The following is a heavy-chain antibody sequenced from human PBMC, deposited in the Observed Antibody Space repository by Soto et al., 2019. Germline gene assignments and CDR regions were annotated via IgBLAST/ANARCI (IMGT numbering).Heavy chain of an antibody. CDR2: ISYDGSNK. D-gene: IGHD6-13*01. V-gene: IGHV3-30*18. CDR3: AKDRRQLVQYFQH. CDR1: GFTFSSYG. J-gene: IGHJ1*01. Sequence: GGSLRLSCAASGFTFSSYGMHWVRQAPGKGLEWVAVISYDGSNKYYADSVKGRFTISRDNSKNTLYLQMNSLRAEDTAVYYCAKDRRQLVQYFQHWGQGTLVTVSS.